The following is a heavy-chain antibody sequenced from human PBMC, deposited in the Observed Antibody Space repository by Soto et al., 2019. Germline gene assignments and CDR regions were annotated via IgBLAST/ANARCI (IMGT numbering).Heavy chain of an antibody. CDR1: GLTFSSYA. J-gene: IGHJ5*02. Sequence: PGGSLRLSCAASGLTFSSYAMNWVRQAPGKGLEWVSVISGSGGSTYYADSVKGRFTISRDNYKNTLYLQMNSLRAEDTAVYYCAVHRATPGVALSNWFGPRGQRSPVTVSS. V-gene: IGHV3-23*01. CDR3: AVHRATPGVALSNWFGP. CDR2: ISGSGGST. D-gene: IGHD3-10*01.